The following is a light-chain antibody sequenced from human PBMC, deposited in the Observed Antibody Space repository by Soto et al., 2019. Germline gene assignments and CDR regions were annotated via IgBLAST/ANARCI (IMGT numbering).Light chain of an antibody. Sequence: AIQMTQSPSSLSASVGDRVTITCRASQGIRNELGGYQQRPGKAPKRLIYAASTLDSGVPSRFSASGSGTDFTLTISSLRPEESATYYCLQDYNYPRTFGQGSKVEI. CDR1: QGIRNE. CDR2: AAS. CDR3: LQDYNYPRT. V-gene: IGKV1-6*01. J-gene: IGKJ1*01.